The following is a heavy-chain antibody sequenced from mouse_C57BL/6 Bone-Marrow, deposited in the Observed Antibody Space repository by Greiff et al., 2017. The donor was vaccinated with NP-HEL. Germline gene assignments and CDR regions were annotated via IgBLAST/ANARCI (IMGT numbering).Heavy chain of an antibody. CDR2: ISYDGSN. J-gene: IGHJ3*01. CDR3: ARGGWSWFAY. D-gene: IGHD3-3*01. Sequence: EVKLVESGPGLVKPSQSLSLTCSVTGYSITSGYYWNWIRQFPGNKLEWMGYISYDGSNNYNPSLKNRISITRDTSKNQFFLKLNSVTTEDTATYYCARGGWSWFAYWGQGTLVTVSA. V-gene: IGHV3-6*01. CDR1: GYSITSGYY.